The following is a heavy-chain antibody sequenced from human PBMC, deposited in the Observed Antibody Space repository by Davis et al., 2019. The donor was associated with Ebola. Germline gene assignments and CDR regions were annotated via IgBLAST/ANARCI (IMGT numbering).Heavy chain of an antibody. CDR2: INPSGGST. Sequence: ASVKVSCKASGYTFTSYYMHWVRQAPGQGLEWMGIINPSGGSTSYAQKFQGRVTMTRDTSISTAYMELSRLRSDDTAVYYCASIAAHFDYWGQGTLVTVSS. D-gene: IGHD6-13*01. J-gene: IGHJ4*02. CDR3: ASIAAHFDY. CDR1: GYTFTSYY. V-gene: IGHV1-46*01.